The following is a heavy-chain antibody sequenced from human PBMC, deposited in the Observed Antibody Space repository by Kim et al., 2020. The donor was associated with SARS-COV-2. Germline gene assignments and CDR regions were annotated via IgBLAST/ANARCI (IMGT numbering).Heavy chain of an antibody. D-gene: IGHD3-10*01. CDR2: ISGSGGST. CDR3: AKGRLYGSGSYPFAY. CDR1: GFTFSSYA. J-gene: IGHJ4*02. V-gene: IGHV3-23*01. Sequence: GGSLRLSCAASGFTFSSYAMSWVRQAPGKGLEWVSAISGSGGSTYYADSVKGRFTISRDNSKNTLYLQMNSLRAEDTAVYYCAKGRLYGSGSYPFAYWGQGTLVTVSS.